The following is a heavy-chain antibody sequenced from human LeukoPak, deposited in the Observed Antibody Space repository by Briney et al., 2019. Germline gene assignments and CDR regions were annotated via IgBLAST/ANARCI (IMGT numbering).Heavy chain of an antibody. D-gene: IGHD2-15*01. CDR2: ISAYNGNP. CDR3: ARGCFGPPVY. CDR1: GYTFTSYG. V-gene: IGHV1-18*01. J-gene: IGHJ4*02. Sequence: ASVKVSCKASGYTFTSYGISWVRQAPGQGLAWMGWISAYNGNPNCAQKLQGRVTMTQDTSTSTADMELRSRRSDDTAVYYCARGCFGPPVYWGQGTLVTVSS.